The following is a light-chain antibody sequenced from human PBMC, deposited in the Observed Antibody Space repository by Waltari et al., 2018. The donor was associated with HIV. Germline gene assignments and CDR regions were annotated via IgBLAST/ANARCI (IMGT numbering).Light chain of an antibody. CDR2: WAS. J-gene: IGKJ2*01. CDR1: QGILFNSNNKYY. CDR3: QQYYTTPYS. Sequence: DIVMTQSPDSLTVSLGERATINCKSSQGILFNSNNKYYLAWYQQRPGQSPRLLIYWASTRGSGVPVRFSGAGSGTNFSLTISNLQPEDVAVYYCQQYYTTPYSFGQGSRLEI. V-gene: IGKV4-1*01.